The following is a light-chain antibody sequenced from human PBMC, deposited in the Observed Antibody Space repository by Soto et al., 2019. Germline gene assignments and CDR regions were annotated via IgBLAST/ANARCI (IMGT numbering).Light chain of an antibody. J-gene: IGKJ1*01. CDR1: QSVSSSS. CDR2: EAS. V-gene: IGKV3D-20*02. CDR3: QQRSNWPT. Sequence: EIVLAQSPGTLSLSPGERATLSCRASQSVSSSSLAWYQQNPGQAPRLLIYEASSRATGIPARFSGSGSGTDFTLTISSLEPEDFAVYYCQQRSNWPTFGQGTKV.